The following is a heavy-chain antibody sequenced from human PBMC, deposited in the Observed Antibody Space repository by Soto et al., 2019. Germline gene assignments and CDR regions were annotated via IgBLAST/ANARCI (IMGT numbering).Heavy chain of an antibody. CDR1: GYTFTSYG. J-gene: IGHJ4*02. D-gene: IGHD2-2*01. CDR3: ARSYSSASCYAN. CDR2: ISAYNGNT. Sequence: ASVKVSCKASGYTFTSYGISWVRQAPGQGLEWMGWISAYNGNTNYAQKLQGRVTMTTDTSTSTAYMELRSLTSDAAAVYASARSYSSASCYANWGQGTLVTVSS. V-gene: IGHV1-18*01.